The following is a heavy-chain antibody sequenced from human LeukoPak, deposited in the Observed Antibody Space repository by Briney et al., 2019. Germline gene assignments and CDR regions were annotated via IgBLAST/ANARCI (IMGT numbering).Heavy chain of an antibody. D-gene: IGHD4-17*01. V-gene: IGHV4-34*01. J-gene: IGHJ5*02. CDR1: GGSFSGYY. CDR2: INHSGST. Sequence: SETLSLTCAVYGGSFSGYYWSWIRQPPGKGLEWIGEINHSGSTNYNPSLKSRVTISVDTFKNQFSLKLSSVTAADTAVYYCARGVKNDYGDYDWFDPWGQGTLVTVSS. CDR3: ARGVKNDYGDYDWFDP.